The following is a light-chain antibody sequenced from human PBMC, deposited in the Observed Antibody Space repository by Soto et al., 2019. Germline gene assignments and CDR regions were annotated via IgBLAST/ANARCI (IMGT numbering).Light chain of an antibody. V-gene: IGKV3-11*01. J-gene: IGKJ4*01. CDR2: DAS. Sequence: EIVVTQSPATLSLSPGERATLSCRASQSVSSYLAWYQQKPGQAPRLLIYDASNRATGIPARFSGSGSWTDFTLTSSSLEPEDFAVYYCQQRSNWQGATFGGGTKVEIK. CDR3: QQRSNWQGAT. CDR1: QSVSSY.